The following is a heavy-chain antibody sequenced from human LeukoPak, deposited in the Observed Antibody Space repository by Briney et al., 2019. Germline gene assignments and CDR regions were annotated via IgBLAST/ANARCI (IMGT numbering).Heavy chain of an antibody. Sequence: ASVKVSCKASGYTFTGYYMHWVRQAPGQGLEWMGRINPNSGGTNYAQKFQGRVTMTRDTSISTAYMELSRLRSDDTAVYYCARDAEYYDFWSGYFYYYCMDVWGKGTTVTVSS. D-gene: IGHD3-3*01. CDR2: INPNSGGT. J-gene: IGHJ6*03. CDR3: ARDAEYYDFWSGYFYYYCMDV. V-gene: IGHV1-2*06. CDR1: GYTFTGYY.